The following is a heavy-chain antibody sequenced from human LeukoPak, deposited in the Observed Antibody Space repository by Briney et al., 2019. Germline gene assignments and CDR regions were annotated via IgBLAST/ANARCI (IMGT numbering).Heavy chain of an antibody. D-gene: IGHD1-1*01. J-gene: IGHJ4*02. CDR2: INPNSGGT. CDR3: ARAGELERRGFDY. CDR1: GYTFTGYY. V-gene: IGHV1-2*02. Sequence: ASVKVSCKASGYTFTGYYMHWVRQAPGQGLEWMGWINPNSGGTNYAQKFQGRVTMTRDTSISTAHMELSRLRSDDTAVYYCARAGELERRGFDYWGQGTLVTVSS.